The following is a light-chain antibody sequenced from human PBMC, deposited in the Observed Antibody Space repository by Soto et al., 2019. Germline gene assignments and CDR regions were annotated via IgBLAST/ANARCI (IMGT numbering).Light chain of an antibody. CDR2: DVS. CDR3: QHYKMYSPWT. J-gene: IGKJ1*01. CDR1: QGIDSS. Sequence: AILLTQSPSSLSASVGDRVTITCRASQGIDSSFAWYQQKPGKAPKLLIYDVSSLQSGVPSRFSGSGSGTEFTLTISSLQPDDFATYYCQHYKMYSPWTFGQGTKVDIK. V-gene: IGKV1-13*02.